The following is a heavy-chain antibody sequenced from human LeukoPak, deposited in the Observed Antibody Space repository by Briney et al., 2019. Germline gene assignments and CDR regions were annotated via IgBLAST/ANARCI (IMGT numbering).Heavy chain of an antibody. V-gene: IGHV4-4*07. Sequence: SETLSLTCTVSGASISSFHWTWIRQPAGKGLEGIGLIYSSGSTIYNPSLKSRVAMSVDMTHNQLSLKLSSVTAADTAMYYCARKDGDYWGQGTLVTVSS. CDR2: IYSSGST. J-gene: IGHJ4*02. CDR1: GASISSFH. CDR3: ARKDGDY.